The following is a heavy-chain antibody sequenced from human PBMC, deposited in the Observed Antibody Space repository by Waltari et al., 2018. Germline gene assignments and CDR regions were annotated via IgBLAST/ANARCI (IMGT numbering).Heavy chain of an antibody. D-gene: IGHD3-22*01. CDR3: APPSPYYYDSSGYPGI. CDR1: GFTFSSYS. CDR2: ISSSSSYI. J-gene: IGHJ3*02. Sequence: EVQLVESGGGLVKPGGSLRLSCAASGFTFSSYSMTWVRQAPGKGLEWVSSISSSSSYIYYADSVKGRFTISRDNAKNSLYLQMNSLRAEDTAVYYCAPPSPYYYDSSGYPGIWGQGTMVTVSS. V-gene: IGHV3-21*01.